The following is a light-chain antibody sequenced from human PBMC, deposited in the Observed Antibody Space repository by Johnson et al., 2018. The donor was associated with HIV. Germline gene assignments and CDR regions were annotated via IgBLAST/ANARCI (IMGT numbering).Light chain of an antibody. J-gene: IGLJ1*01. CDR1: SSNIGNNY. Sequence: QSVLTQPPSVSAAPGQKVTISCSGSSSNIGNNYVSWYQQLPGTAPKLLIYDNNKRPSGIPDRFSGSKSGTSATLGITGLQTGDEADYYCGTWDSSLSACYVIGTGTKVTVL. V-gene: IGLV1-51*01. CDR3: GTWDSSLSACYV. CDR2: DNN.